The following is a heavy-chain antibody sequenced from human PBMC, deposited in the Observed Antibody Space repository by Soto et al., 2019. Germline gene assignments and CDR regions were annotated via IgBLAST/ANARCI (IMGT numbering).Heavy chain of an antibody. CDR3: ARDQCSGGSCYYHDY. D-gene: IGHD2-15*01. CDR1: GGSISSSSYY. Sequence: QVQLQESGPGLVKPSQTLSLTCTVSGGSISSSSYYWSWIRQHPGKGLEWIGYIYYSGSTYYNPSLKSRVTISVDTSKNQFSLKLSSVTAADTAVYYCARDQCSGGSCYYHDYSGQGTLVTVSS. J-gene: IGHJ4*02. V-gene: IGHV4-31*03. CDR2: IYYSGST.